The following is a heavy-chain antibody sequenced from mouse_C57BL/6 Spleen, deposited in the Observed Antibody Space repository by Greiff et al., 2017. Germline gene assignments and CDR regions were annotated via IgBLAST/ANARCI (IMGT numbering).Heavy chain of an antibody. J-gene: IGHJ4*01. CDR3: ARYGSNYEGYYYAMDY. Sequence: QVQLQQSGAELARPGASVKLSCKASGYTFTSYGISWVKQRTGQGLEWIGEIYPRSGNTYYNEKFKGKATLTADKSSSTAYMELRSLTSEDSAVYFCARYGSNYEGYYYAMDYWGQGTSVTVSS. CDR1: GYTFTSYG. CDR2: IYPRSGNT. V-gene: IGHV1-81*01. D-gene: IGHD1-1*01.